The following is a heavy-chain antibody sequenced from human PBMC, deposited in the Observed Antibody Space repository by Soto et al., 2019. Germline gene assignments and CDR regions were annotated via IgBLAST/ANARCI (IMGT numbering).Heavy chain of an antibody. Sequence: GGSLRLSCAASGFTFSSYAMHWVRPAPGKGLEYVSAISSNGGSTYYANSVKGRFTISRANSKNTLYLQMGSLRAEDMAVYYCARGPDLYYDILTGYWESYYYYGMDVWGQGTTVTVSS. D-gene: IGHD3-9*01. CDR3: ARGPDLYYDILTGYWESYYYYGMDV. CDR2: ISSNGGST. V-gene: IGHV3-64*01. J-gene: IGHJ6*02. CDR1: GFTFSSYA.